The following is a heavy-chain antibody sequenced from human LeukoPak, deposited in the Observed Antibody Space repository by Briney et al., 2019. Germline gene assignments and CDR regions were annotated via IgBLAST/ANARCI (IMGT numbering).Heavy chain of an antibody. CDR1: GFTFSSSA. Sequence: GGSLRLSCAASGFTFSSSAMSWVRQAPGKGLEWVSAISNNGGYTNYADSVKGRFTISRDNAENSLYLQMNSLRAEDTAVYYCARDYGAVAATRATGYWGQGTLVTVSS. CDR3: ARDYGAVAATRATGY. J-gene: IGHJ4*02. V-gene: IGHV3-21*01. CDR2: ISNNGGYT. D-gene: IGHD1-26*01.